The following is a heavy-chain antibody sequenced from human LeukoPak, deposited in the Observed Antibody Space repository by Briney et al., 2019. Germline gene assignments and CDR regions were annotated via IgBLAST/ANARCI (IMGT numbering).Heavy chain of an antibody. CDR3: ASLGGYIGFDLDY. D-gene: IGHD5-12*01. J-gene: IGHJ4*02. CDR2: IYSSGST. CDR1: GGSVSSGSYY. Sequence: KPSETLSLTCTVSGGSVSSGSYYWSWIRQPAGKGPEWIGRIYSSGSTNYNPSLKSRVTISLDTSKNQFSLQLSSVTAADTAVYYCASLGGYIGFDLDYWGQGTLVTVSS. V-gene: IGHV4-61*02.